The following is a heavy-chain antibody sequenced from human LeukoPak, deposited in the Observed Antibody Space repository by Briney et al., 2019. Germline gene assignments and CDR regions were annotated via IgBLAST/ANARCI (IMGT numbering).Heavy chain of an antibody. J-gene: IGHJ5*02. V-gene: IGHV3-15*01. CDR3: STSTDSRYSGSYSGS. D-gene: IGHD1-26*01. CDR2: IKRKTDGGTT. CDR1: GFTFSNAW. Sequence: GGSLRLSCEASGFTFSNAWMSWVRQAPGKGLEWVGRIKRKTDGGTTDYAAPVKGRFTISRDDSKSTLYLQMNSLKTEDTAVYYCSTSTDSRYSGSYSGSWGQGTLVTVSS.